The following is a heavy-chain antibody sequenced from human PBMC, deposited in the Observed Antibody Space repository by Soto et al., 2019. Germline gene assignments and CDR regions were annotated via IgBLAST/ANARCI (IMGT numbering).Heavy chain of an antibody. J-gene: IGHJ6*02. CDR1: GFTFSSYA. CDR3: AKDHYDSSPWGLNYYYYGMDV. V-gene: IGHV3-23*01. D-gene: IGHD3-22*01. CDR2: ISGSGGST. Sequence: GGSLRLSCAASGFTFSSYAMSWVRQAPGKGLEWVSAISGSGGSTYYADSVKGRFTISRDNSKNTLYLQMNSLRAEDTAVYYCAKDHYDSSPWGLNYYYYGMDVWGQGTTVTV.